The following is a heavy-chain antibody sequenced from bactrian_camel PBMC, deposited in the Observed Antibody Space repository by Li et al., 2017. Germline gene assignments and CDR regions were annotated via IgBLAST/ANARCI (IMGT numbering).Heavy chain of an antibody. CDR2: IFSDGTTT. CDR3: AADPYYNCPVTYSY. J-gene: IGHJ4*01. CDR1: TFTLSDFL. V-gene: IGHV3-2*01. D-gene: IGHD2*01. Sequence: VQLVESGGGLVQPGGSLRLSCAASTFTLSDFLVTWVRQVPGKGLEWVCSIFSDGTTTYYADSVKGRFTIPRDDAKNTLYLQMNSLKLEDTAMYVCAADPYYNCPVTYSYWGQGTQVTVS.